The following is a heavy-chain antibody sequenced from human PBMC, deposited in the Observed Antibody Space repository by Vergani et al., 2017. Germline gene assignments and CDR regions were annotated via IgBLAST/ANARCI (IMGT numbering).Heavy chain of an antibody. CDR3: AKANPRNSGYDYLYYYHAMDV. V-gene: IGHV3-23*01. CDR2: ISGSGGST. CDR1: GFTFNHCA. D-gene: IGHD5-12*01. Sequence: EVQLFESGGDLVQPGGSLRLSCAASGFTFNHCAMNWVRQAPGKGLEWVSGISGSGGSTYYAGSVKGRFTISRDSSKNTLYLQMNSLSAGDTAVYYCAKANPRNSGYDYLYYYHAMDVWGQGTTVTVSS. J-gene: IGHJ6*02.